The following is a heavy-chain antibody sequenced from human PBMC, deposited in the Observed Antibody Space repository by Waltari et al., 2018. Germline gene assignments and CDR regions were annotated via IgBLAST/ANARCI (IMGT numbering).Heavy chain of an antibody. D-gene: IGHD3-3*01. J-gene: IGHJ5*02. V-gene: IGHV4-39*01. Sequence: QLHLQESGPILVKPSETLSLTCTVSGDSITSRNYYWGWIRQSPEKGLEWIGIIYSSGTDYYNPSLKGLVTISVESSKNQFSLKVNSVTVADTALYYCARLLPYDFWSSYSGWFDPWGQGVLVTVSS. CDR2: IYSSGTD. CDR1: GDSITSRNYY. CDR3: ARLLPYDFWSSYSGWFDP.